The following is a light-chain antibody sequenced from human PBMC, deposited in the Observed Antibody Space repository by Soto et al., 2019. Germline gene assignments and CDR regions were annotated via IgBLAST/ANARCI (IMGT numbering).Light chain of an antibody. V-gene: IGKV1-5*03. J-gene: IGKJ2*01. CDR3: QEYKSYST. CDR2: KAS. Sequence: DIQMTQSPSTLSASVGDRVTITCRASQSISSWLAWYQQKPGKAPKLQIYKASSLEGGVPSRLSGSGSGTEFTLTISSLQTDDVATYYCQEYKSYSTFGQGTKLEIK. CDR1: QSISSW.